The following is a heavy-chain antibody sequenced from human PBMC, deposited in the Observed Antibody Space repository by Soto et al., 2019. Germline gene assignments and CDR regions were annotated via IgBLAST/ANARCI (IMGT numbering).Heavy chain of an antibody. V-gene: IGHV3-33*01. CDR2: IWFDGSKK. Sequence: PGVSLRLSCVASGFTFSEYNMHGVRQAPGKGLEWVAIIWFDGSKKYYADPVQGRFSISRDNSRNTLYLQMNGLRAEDTAVYHCARDLYSTYPSDAFNVWGQGTSVTVSS. D-gene: IGHD2-21*01. CDR3: ARDLYSTYPSDAFNV. CDR1: GFTFSEYN. J-gene: IGHJ3*01.